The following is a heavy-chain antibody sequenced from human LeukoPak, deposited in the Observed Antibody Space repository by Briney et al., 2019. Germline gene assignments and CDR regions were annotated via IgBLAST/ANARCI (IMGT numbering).Heavy chain of an antibody. J-gene: IGHJ4*02. CDR2: ISGSGGST. CDR3: AILSVPGDYFDY. D-gene: IGHD3-10*02. V-gene: IGHV3-23*01. CDR1: GFTFSSYA. Sequence: GGSLRLSCAASGFTFSSYAMSWVRQAPGKGLEWVSAISGSGGSTYYADSVKGRFTISRDNSKNTLYLQMNSLRVEDTAVYYCAILSVPGDYFDYWGQGTLVTVSS.